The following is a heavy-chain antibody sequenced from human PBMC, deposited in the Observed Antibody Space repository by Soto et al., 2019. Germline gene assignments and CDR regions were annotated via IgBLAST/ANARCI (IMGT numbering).Heavy chain of an antibody. V-gene: IGHV3-7*02. CDR3: TTHDGPAAAGLVLDF. CDR1: GFTFSSRW. D-gene: IGHD6-13*01. Sequence: EVQLVESGGGLVQPGGSLRLSCEASGFTFSSRWMTWVRQGPGKGLEWVANIKQDENGKDYVDLVKGRFTISRDNAKNSLYLQMNSLRAEDTAVYYCTTHDGPAAAGLVLDFWGQGTLVTVSS. J-gene: IGHJ4*02. CDR2: IKQDENGK.